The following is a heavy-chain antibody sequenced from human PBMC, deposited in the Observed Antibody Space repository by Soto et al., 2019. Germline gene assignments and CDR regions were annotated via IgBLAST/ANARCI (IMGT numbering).Heavy chain of an antibody. J-gene: IGHJ4*02. CDR1: GFTFSSYA. CDR3: AKSPRDCSSTSCPMDYFDY. D-gene: IGHD2-2*01. Sequence: PGGSLRLSCAASGFTFSSYAMNWVRRAPGKGLEWVSVIRGSGTRTSYADSVKGRFAISRDNSKSTLYLQMNSLRADDTAVYYCAKSPRDCSSTSCPMDYFDYWGQGTLVTVSS. V-gene: IGHV3-23*01. CDR2: IRGSGTRT.